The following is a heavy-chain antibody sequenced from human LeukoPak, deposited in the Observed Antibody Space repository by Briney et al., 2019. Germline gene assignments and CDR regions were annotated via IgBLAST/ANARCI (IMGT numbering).Heavy chain of an antibody. D-gene: IGHD6-13*01. CDR1: GFTVNSNY. Sequence: PGGSLRLSCAASGFTVNSNYMSWVRQAPGKGLEWVSVIYSGGNTYYADSVNGRFTISRDNSKNTLYLQMNSLRAEDTAVYYCATISAAAFYFDYWGHGTLVTVSS. CDR3: ATISAAAFYFDY. CDR2: IYSGGNT. J-gene: IGHJ4*01. V-gene: IGHV3-53*01.